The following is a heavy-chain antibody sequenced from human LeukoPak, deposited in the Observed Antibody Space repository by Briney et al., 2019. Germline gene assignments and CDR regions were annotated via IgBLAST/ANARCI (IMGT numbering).Heavy chain of an antibody. CDR3: ARGDSRYYDFLSGSPHWFDP. V-gene: IGHV4-39*01. D-gene: IGHD3-3*01. J-gene: IGHJ5*02. Sequence: SETLSLTCTVSGGSISSYYWGWIRQPPGRGLEWIGSIYYSGSTYYNPSLKSRVTISVDTSKNQFSLKLSSVTAADTAVYYCARGDSRYYDFLSGSPHWFDPWGQGTLVTVSS. CDR1: GGSISSYY. CDR2: IYYSGST.